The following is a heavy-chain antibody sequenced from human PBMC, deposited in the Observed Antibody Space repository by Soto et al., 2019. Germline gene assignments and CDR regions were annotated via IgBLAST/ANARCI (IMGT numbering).Heavy chain of an antibody. D-gene: IGHD6-6*01. Sequence: QVQVVQSGAEVKKPGASVKLSCKTSGYTFSSYGLSWVRHAPGQGLEWIGCFSSYNGNTNHAHRFQGKVTMNTDTSTSTAYMEFRSLRYDDTAVYYCAREGQLGYWGQGTLGTVSS. CDR2: FSSYNGNT. V-gene: IGHV1-18*01. CDR3: AREGQLGY. J-gene: IGHJ4*02. CDR1: GYTFSSYG.